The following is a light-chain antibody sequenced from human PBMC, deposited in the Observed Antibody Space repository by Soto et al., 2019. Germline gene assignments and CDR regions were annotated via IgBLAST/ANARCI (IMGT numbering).Light chain of an antibody. J-gene: IGLJ2*01. Sequence: QSVLTQPPSLSGAPGQRVTISCAGSSSNIGANYDVHWYQQLPGTAPKLLIYNNNNRPSGVPDRFSGSKSGTSASLAITGLQAEDEADYYCQSYDSSLSGSLFGGGTKVTVL. CDR1: SSNIGANYD. V-gene: IGLV1-40*01. CDR2: NNN. CDR3: QSYDSSLSGSL.